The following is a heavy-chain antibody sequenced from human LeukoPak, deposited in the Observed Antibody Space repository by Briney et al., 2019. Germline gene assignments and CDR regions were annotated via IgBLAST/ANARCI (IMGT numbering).Heavy chain of an antibody. Sequence: ASVKVSCKASVGTFSIYAISWVRQAPGQGLEWMGRIIPILGIANYAQKFQGRVTITADKSTSTAYMELSRLRSDDTAVYYCVRGLVVPAAMGPYYFDYWGQGTLVTVSS. D-gene: IGHD2-2*01. CDR3: VRGLVVPAAMGPYYFDY. V-gene: IGHV1-69*04. CDR2: IIPILGIA. J-gene: IGHJ4*02. CDR1: VGTFSIYA.